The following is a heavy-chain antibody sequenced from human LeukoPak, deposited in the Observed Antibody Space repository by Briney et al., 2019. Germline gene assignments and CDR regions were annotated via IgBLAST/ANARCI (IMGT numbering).Heavy chain of an antibody. CDR2: IRGSGAST. CDR1: GFTFSTYA. CDR3: AKDGHYYDDSGYPLAH. D-gene: IGHD3-22*01. V-gene: IGHV3-23*01. Sequence: GGFLRLSCAASGFTFSTYAMNWVRQAPGKGLEWVSGIRGSGASTYYADSVKGRFTISRDNSKNTMYLQMNSLRAEDTAVYYCAKDGHYYDDSGYPLAHWGQGTLVAVSS. J-gene: IGHJ5*02.